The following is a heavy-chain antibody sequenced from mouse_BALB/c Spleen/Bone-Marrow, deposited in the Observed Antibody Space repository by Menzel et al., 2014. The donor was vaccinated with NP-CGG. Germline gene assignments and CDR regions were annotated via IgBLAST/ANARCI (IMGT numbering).Heavy chain of an antibody. CDR2: INSNGGST. J-gene: IGHJ2*01. V-gene: IGHV5-6-3*01. CDR1: GFTFXSYG. CDR3: VRGNYGNYVDYFDF. D-gene: IGHD2-1*01. Sequence: EVKVVDSGGGLVQPGGSLKLSCAASGFTFXSYGMSWVRQTPDKRLELVATINSNGGSTYYPDSVKGRFTISRDTAKNTLYLQMSSLKSEETAMYYCVRGNYGNYVDYFDFWGQGTTLTVSS.